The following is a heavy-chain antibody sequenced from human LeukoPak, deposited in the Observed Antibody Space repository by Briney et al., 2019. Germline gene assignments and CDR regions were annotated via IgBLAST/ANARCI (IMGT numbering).Heavy chain of an antibody. V-gene: IGHV5-51*01. J-gene: IGHJ3*02. CDR2: IYPGDSDT. CDR3: ARRPITGTTLVGAFDI. CDR1: GYSFTSYW. D-gene: IGHD1-20*01. Sequence: GESLKISCKGSGYSFTSYWIGWVRQMPGKGLEWMGIIYPGDSDTRYSPSFQGQVTISADKSISTAYLQWSSLKASDTAMYYCARRPITGTTLVGAFDIWGQGTMVTVSS.